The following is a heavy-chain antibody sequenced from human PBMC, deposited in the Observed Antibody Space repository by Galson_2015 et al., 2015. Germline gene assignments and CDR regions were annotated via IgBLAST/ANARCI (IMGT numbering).Heavy chain of an antibody. CDR3: ARDNGDYVGAETYYYYGMDV. J-gene: IGHJ6*02. D-gene: IGHD4-17*01. V-gene: IGHV6-1*01. CDR1: GDRVSSNSAA. CDR2: TYYRSKRYS. Sequence: CAISGDRVSSNSAAWNWIRQSPSRGVEWLGRTYYRSKRYSDYEVSVKSRITINPDTSKNQFSLQLNSVTPEDTAVYYCARDNGDYVGAETYYYYGMDVWGQGTTVTVSS.